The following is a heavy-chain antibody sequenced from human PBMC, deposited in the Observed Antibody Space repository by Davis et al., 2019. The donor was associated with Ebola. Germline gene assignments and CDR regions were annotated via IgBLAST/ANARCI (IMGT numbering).Heavy chain of an antibody. J-gene: IGHJ5*02. V-gene: IGHV4-4*07. CDR2: IYTSGST. CDR1: GDSISNYY. Sequence: MPSETLSLTCTVSGDSISNYYWNWIRQSAGKGLEWIGHIYTSGSTTYNPSLKSRVTMSIDTSKNQFYLGLASVTAADTAVYFCARYSGTFGWLDPWGQGTLVTVSS. D-gene: IGHD1-26*01. CDR3: ARYSGTFGWLDP.